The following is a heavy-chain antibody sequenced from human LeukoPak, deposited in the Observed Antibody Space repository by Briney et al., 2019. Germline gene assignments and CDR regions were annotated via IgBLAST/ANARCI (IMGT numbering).Heavy chain of an antibody. V-gene: IGHV1-46*01. CDR2: INPSGGST. CDR3: ARSSGRSPNREYMDV. Sequence: ASVKVSCKASGYSFTSNVISWVRQAPGQGLEWMGIINPSGGSTSYAQKFQGRVTMTRDTSTSTVYMELSSLRSEDTAVYYCARSSGRSPNREYMDVWGKGTTVTVSS. J-gene: IGHJ6*03. D-gene: IGHD1-14*01. CDR1: GYSFTSNV.